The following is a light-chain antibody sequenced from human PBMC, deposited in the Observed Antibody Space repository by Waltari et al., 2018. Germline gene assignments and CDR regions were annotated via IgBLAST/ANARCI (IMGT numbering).Light chain of an antibody. V-gene: IGLV2-14*03. CDR2: DVT. CDR1: SSDIGAYHY. J-gene: IGLJ3*02. CDR3: SSYTSSTTWV. Sequence: QSALTQPASVSGSPGQSITIPCTGPSSDIGAYHYVSWYQQHPGKAPKLMIYDVTYRPSGVSNRFSGSKSGNTASLTISGLQAEDEADYYCSSYTSSTTWVFGGGSKLTVL.